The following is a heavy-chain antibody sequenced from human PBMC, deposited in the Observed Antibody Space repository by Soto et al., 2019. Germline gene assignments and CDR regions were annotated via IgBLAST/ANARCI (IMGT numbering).Heavy chain of an antibody. CDR1: GGTFNSHA. D-gene: IGHD6-13*01. V-gene: IGHV1-69*06. Sequence: LQLVQSGAEVKKPGSSVKVSCKASGGTFNSHAISWVRQAPGQGVEWMGGIIPIFDTPNYAQKFQGRVTITADKSTSTAYMELTSLRHEDTAVYYCARDRSSTWRSAMDVWGQGTTLTVSS. CDR2: IIPIFDTP. CDR3: ARDRSSTWRSAMDV. J-gene: IGHJ6*02.